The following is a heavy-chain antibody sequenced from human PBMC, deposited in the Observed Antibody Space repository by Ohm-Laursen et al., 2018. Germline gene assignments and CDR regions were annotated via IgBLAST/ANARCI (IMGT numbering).Heavy chain of an antibody. CDR3: ARAGDIVATNFDY. Sequence: QTLSLTCAISGDSVSSKSATWNWIRQSPSRGLEWLGRTYYRSKRHNDYAPSVKSRITINPDTSKNQFSLQLKSVTPEDTAVYYCARAGDIVATNFDYWGQGTLVTVSS. CDR1: GDSVSSKSAT. D-gene: IGHD5-12*01. CDR2: TYYRSKRHN. J-gene: IGHJ4*02. V-gene: IGHV6-1*01.